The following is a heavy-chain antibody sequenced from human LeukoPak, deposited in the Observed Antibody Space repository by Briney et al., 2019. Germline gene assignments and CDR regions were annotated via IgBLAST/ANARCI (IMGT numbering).Heavy chain of an antibody. CDR2: ITTSSTYT. V-gene: IGHV3-21*01. D-gene: IGHD1-26*01. CDR1: GFSFSSYN. CDR3: ARDPYSGTYGNTYYYYMDV. Sequence: GGSLRLSCEASGFSFSSYNMDWVRQTPGKGREWISSITTSSTYTFYADSVKGRFTISRGNARNSLYLQMNSLRVEDTAVYYCARDPYSGTYGNTYYYYMDVWGKGTTVTISS. J-gene: IGHJ6*03.